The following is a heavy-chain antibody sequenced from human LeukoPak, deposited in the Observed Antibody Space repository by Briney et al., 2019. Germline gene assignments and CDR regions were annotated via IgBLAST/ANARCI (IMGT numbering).Heavy chain of an antibody. CDR2: ISGSGGST. CDR1: GFTFSSYA. Sequence: GGSLRLSCAASGFTFSSYAMSWVRQAPGKGLEWVSAISGSGGSTYYADSVKGRFAISRDNSKNTLYLQMNSLRAEDTAVYYCAKDLMVQGVIITPLFDYWGQGTLVTVSS. CDR3: AKDLMVQGVIITPLFDY. D-gene: IGHD3-10*01. V-gene: IGHV3-23*01. J-gene: IGHJ4*02.